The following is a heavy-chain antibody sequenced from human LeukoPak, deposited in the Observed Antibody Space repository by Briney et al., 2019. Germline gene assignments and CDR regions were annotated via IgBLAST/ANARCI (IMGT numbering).Heavy chain of an antibody. CDR3: ARDPYLDDSSTGGD. V-gene: IGHV1-69*04. CDR1: GGTFSSYA. D-gene: IGHD3-22*01. CDR2: IIPILGIA. Sequence: SVKVSCKASGGTFSSYAISWVRQAPGQGLEWMGRIIPILGIANYAQKFQGRVTITADKSTSTAYMELSSLRSEDTAVYYCARDPYLDDSSTGGDWGQGTLVTVSS. J-gene: IGHJ4*02.